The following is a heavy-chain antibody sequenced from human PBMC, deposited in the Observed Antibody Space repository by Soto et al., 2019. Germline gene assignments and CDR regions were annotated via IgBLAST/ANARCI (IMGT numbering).Heavy chain of an antibody. CDR3: ARHPYTIAVGFDY. CDR1: GGSFNAYY. Sequence: PSETLSLTCAVYGGSFNAYYWSWIRQPPGKGLEWIGEINHSGSASYNPSLKSRVTISVDTSKNQFSLKMSSVTAADTAVYYCARHPYTIAVGFDYWGQGTLVTVSS. D-gene: IGHD6-19*01. CDR2: INHSGSA. V-gene: IGHV4-34*01. J-gene: IGHJ4*02.